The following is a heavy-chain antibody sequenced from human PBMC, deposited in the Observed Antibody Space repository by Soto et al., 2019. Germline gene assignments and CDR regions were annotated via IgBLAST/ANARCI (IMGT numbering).Heavy chain of an antibody. V-gene: IGHV1-8*01. D-gene: IGHD3-10*01. CDR2: VNPNNGDT. Sequence: QVQLVQSGAELKKPGASVKVSCKASGYTFSNYDMNWVRQATGQGPEWIGWVNPNNGDTGYAQKFPGRVTLTPDISTTTAYMELTSLRSEDTAIYYCAKVSRKGSAIDFDYWGQGTLITVSS. J-gene: IGHJ4*02. CDR1: GYTFSNYD. CDR3: AKVSRKGSAIDFDY.